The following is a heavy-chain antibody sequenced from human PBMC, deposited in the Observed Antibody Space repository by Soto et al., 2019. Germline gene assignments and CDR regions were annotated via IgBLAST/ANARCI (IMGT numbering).Heavy chain of an antibody. D-gene: IGHD6-13*01. CDR1: GGTFSSYT. Sequence: QVQLVQSGAEVKKPGSSVKVSCKASGGTFSSYTISWVRQAPGQGLEWMGRIIPILGIANYAQKFQGRVTITADKSTSTAYMELSRLRSEYTAVYYCAREGIAPHWYFDLWGRGPLVTVSS. CDR3: AREGIAPHWYFDL. V-gene: IGHV1-69*08. CDR2: IIPILGIA. J-gene: IGHJ2*01.